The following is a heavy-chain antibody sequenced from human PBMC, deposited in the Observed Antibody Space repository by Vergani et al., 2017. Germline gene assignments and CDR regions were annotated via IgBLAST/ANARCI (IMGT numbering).Heavy chain of an antibody. D-gene: IGHD6-19*01. J-gene: IGHJ4*02. Sequence: EVQLVESGGGLVQPGRSLRLSCAASGFTFDDYAMLWVRQATGKGLEWVSGMSWNSGSIGYAESVKGRFTISRDNDKNSLYLRMNSLRAEDTALYYCAKDLGAVAGHFDYWGQGTLVTVSS. V-gene: IGHV3-9*01. CDR3: AKDLGAVAGHFDY. CDR1: GFTFDDYA. CDR2: MSWNSGSI.